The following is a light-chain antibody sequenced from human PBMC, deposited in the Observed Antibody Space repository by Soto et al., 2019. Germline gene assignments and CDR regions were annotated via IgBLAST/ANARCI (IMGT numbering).Light chain of an antibody. V-gene: IGKV3-15*01. CDR1: QSVAGN. J-gene: IGKJ1*01. CDR3: QQYYDWPPT. CDR2: GVS. Sequence: EIVMTQSPATLSVSPGETATLSCRASQSVAGNLAWYQQKPGQPPRLLIYGVSTRATGVPARFSGSGSETDFSLTISSLQIEDFALYYCQQYYDWPPTFGQGTKVDIK.